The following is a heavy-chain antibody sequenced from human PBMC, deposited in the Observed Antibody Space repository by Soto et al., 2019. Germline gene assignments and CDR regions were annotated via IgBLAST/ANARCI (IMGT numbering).Heavy chain of an antibody. CDR1: GGSISSYY. V-gene: IGHV4-59*01. D-gene: IGHD3-3*01. J-gene: IGHJ6*02. CDR3: ARDQRRFQVSYYYYYGMDV. CDR2: IYYSGST. Sequence: SETLSLTCTVSGGSISSYYWSWIRQPPGKGLEWIGYIYYSGSTNYNPSLKSRVTISVDTSKNQFSLKLSSVTAADTAVYYCARDQRRFQVSYYYYYGMDVWGQGTTVTVSS.